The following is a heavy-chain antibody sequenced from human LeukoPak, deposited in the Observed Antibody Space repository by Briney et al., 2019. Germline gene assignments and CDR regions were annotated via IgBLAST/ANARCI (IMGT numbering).Heavy chain of an antibody. V-gene: IGHV7-4-1*02. CDR1: GYTFTDYA. J-gene: IGHJ4*02. CDR2: VNTNTGNP. CDR3: ASCNDSSGYFAY. Sequence: ASVKVSCKPSGYTFTDYAINWVRQAPGQGLEYMGWVNTNTGNPTYAQGFTGRFVFSSDSSVSTAYLQITSLKADDSAIYFCASCNDSSGYFAYWGQGALVTVSS. D-gene: IGHD3-22*01.